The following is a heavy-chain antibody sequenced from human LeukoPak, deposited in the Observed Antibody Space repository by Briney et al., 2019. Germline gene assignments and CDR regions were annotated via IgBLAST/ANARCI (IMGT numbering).Heavy chain of an antibody. V-gene: IGHV3-30*04. D-gene: IGHD2-2*01. CDR2: IPYDGSNK. CDR3: ARDLGMTDCSSTSC. J-gene: IGHJ4*02. Sequence: TGGSLRLSCAASGFTFSTYAMHWVRQAPGKGLEWVAVIPYDGSNKYYADSVKGRFTISRENSKNRLYLQMNSLRAEDTAVYYCARDLGMTDCSSTSCWGQGTLVTVSS. CDR1: GFTFSTYA.